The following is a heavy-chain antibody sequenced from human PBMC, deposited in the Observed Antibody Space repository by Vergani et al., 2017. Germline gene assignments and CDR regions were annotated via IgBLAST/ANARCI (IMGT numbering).Heavy chain of an antibody. Sequence: EVQLVESGGGLVKPGGSLRLSCAASGFTFSSYSMNWVRQAPGKGLEWVSSISSSSSYIYYADSVKGRFTISRDNAKNSLYLQMNSLRAEDTAVYYCAREADVFVDQLRFLGGLFDYWGQGSLVTVSS. CDR1: GFTFSSYS. CDR2: ISSSSSYI. CDR3: AREADVFVDQLRFLGGLFDY. V-gene: IGHV3-21*01. J-gene: IGHJ4*02. D-gene: IGHD3-3*01.